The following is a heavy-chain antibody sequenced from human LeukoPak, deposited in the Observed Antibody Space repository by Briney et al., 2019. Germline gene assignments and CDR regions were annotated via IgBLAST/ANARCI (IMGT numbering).Heavy chain of an antibody. D-gene: IGHD3-22*01. CDR3: ARLGLVHHYSGYGAY. Sequence: PSETLSLTCAVYGGSFGGYYWSWIRQPPGKGLEWIGEINHSGSTNYNPSLKSRVTISVDTSENQFSLKLSSVTAADTAVYYCARLGLVHHYSGYGAYWGQGTLVTVSS. CDR1: GGSFGGYY. V-gene: IGHV4-34*01. J-gene: IGHJ4*02. CDR2: INHSGST.